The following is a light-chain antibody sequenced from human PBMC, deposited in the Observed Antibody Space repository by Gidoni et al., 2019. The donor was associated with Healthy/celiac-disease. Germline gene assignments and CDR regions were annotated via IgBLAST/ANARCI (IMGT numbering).Light chain of an antibody. V-gene: IGKV1-8*01. J-gene: IGKJ1*01. CDR2: AAS. Sequence: AIRMTQSPSSFSASTGDRVTITCLANQGSSSYLAWYQQKPGKAPKLLIYAASTLQGGVPSRFSGSGSGTDFTLTISCLPSEDFATYYCQQYYSYPRTFXXXTKVEIK. CDR1: QGSSSY. CDR3: QQYYSYPRT.